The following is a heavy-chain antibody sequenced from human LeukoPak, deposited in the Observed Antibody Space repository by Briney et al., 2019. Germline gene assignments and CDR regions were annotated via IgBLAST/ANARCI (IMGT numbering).Heavy chain of an antibody. V-gene: IGHV4-34*01. CDR3: ARGRYSYGPYYFDY. J-gene: IGHJ4*02. CDR2: INHSGST. Sequence: SETLSLTCAVYGGSFSGYYWSWIRQPPGKGLEWIGEINHSGSTNYNPSLKSRVTISVDTSKNQFSLKLSSVTAADAAVYYCARGRYSYGPYYFDYWGQGTLVTVSS. CDR1: GGSFSGYY. D-gene: IGHD5-18*01.